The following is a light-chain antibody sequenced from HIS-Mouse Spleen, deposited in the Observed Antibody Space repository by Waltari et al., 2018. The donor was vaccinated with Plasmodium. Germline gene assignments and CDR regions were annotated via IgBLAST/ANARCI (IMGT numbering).Light chain of an antibody. Sequence: DIQMTQSPSSLSASVGDRVTITCQASQSISSYLNWYQQKPVKAPKLLIYAASSLQSGVPSRFSGSGSGTDFTLTISSLQPEDFATYYCQQSYSTPPTFGGGTKVEIK. CDR2: AAS. J-gene: IGKJ4*01. CDR3: QQSYSTPPT. CDR1: QSISSY. V-gene: IGKV1-39*01.